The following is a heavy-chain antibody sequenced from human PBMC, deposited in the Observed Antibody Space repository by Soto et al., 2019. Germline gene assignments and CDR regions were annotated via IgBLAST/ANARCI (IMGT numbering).Heavy chain of an antibody. Sequence: GESLKISCKGSGYSFTSYWIGWVRQMPGKGLEWMGIIYPGDSDTRYSPSFQGQVTISADKSISTAYLQWSSLKASDTAMYYCARTGIAEADLAKQWPDAFDIWGQGTMVTVSS. CDR1: GYSFTSYW. J-gene: IGHJ3*02. D-gene: IGHD6-13*01. CDR2: IYPGDSDT. V-gene: IGHV5-51*01. CDR3: ARTGIAEADLAKQWPDAFDI.